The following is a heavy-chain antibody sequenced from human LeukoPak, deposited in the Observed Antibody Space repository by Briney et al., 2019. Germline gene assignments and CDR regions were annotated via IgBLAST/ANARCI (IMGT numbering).Heavy chain of an antibody. D-gene: IGHD2-2*02. CDR3: ARAARVPAAILGYYYYMDV. Sequence: GASVKVSCKASGGTFSSYAISWVRQAPGQGLEWMGGIIPIFGTANYAQKFQGRVTITTDESTSTAYMELSSLRSEDTAVYYCARAARVPAAILGYYYYMDVWGKGTTVTVSS. CDR2: IIPIFGTA. J-gene: IGHJ6*03. CDR1: GGTFSSYA. V-gene: IGHV1-69*05.